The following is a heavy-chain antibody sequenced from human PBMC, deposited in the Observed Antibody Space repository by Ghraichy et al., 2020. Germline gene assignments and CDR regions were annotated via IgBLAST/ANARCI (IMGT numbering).Heavy chain of an antibody. CDR2: FFYTGGT. V-gene: IGHV4-39*01. D-gene: IGHD5-18*01. Sequence: SETLSLTCSVSGDSINSTSHYWGWIRQPPGKGLEWIGSFFYTGGTYYNPSLKSRVTVSTDAPNNHFSLEFSSVTAADTAVYYCARHQEGPQYSFGTYYFDSWGQGAPVTVSS. CDR3: ARHQEGPQYSFGTYYFDS. CDR1: GDSINSTSHY. J-gene: IGHJ4*02.